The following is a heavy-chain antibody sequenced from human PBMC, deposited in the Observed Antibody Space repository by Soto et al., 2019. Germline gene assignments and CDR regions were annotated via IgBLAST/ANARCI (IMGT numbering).Heavy chain of an antibody. CDR3: ARGHGGITIFGAPGHFDY. CDR1: GGSISSGSYY. CDR2: IYYSGST. V-gene: IGHV4-39*01. J-gene: IGHJ4*02. Sequence: SETLSLTCTVSGGSISSGSYYWGWIRQPPGKGLEWIGSIYYSGSTYYNPSLQSRVTISVDTSKNQFSLKLGSVTAADTAVYYCARGHGGITIFGAPGHFDYWGQGTLVTVSS. D-gene: IGHD3-3*01.